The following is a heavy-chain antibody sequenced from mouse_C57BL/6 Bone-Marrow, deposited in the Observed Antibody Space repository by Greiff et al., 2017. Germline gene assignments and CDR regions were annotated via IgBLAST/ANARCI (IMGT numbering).Heavy chain of an antibody. Sequence: EVKVVESGGGLVKPGGSLKLSCAASGFTFSDYGMHWVRQAPEKGLEWVAYISSGSSTIYYADTVKGRFTISRDNAKNTLFLQMTSLRSEDTAMYYCAREYYGSSSAWFAYWGQGTLVTVSA. J-gene: IGHJ3*01. CDR2: ISSGSSTI. CDR3: AREYYGSSSAWFAY. V-gene: IGHV5-17*01. D-gene: IGHD1-1*01. CDR1: GFTFSDYG.